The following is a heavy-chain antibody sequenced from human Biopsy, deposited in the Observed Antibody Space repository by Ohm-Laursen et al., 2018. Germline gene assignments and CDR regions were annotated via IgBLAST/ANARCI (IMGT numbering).Heavy chain of an antibody. V-gene: IGHV3-66*01. Sequence: SLRLSCTASGFTVINNDISWVRQAPGKGLEWASFISSSGVQYHVDSVKGRFTISRDNSKNTLYLQMNSLRAEDTAVYYCVRASIFGVATSCFYYYGMDVWGQGTTVTVSS. CDR2: ISSSGVQ. D-gene: IGHD3-3*01. J-gene: IGHJ6*02. CDR1: GFTVINND. CDR3: VRASIFGVATSCFYYYGMDV.